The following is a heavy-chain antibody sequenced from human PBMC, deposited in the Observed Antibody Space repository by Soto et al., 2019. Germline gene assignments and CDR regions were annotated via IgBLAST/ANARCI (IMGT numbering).Heavy chain of an antibody. CDR3: ARILKGGTFDWLQIDC. CDR1: GFSLTTSRMC. D-gene: IGHD3-9*01. J-gene: IGHJ4*02. Sequence: SGPTLVNPTQTLTLTCTFSGFSLTTSRMCVTWIRQPPGKALEWLALINWRDNNYYTTSLKTRLTLSKDTSKNQVVLTLTNMDPVDTGTYYCARILKGGTFDWLQIDCWGQGTLVTVSS. V-gene: IGHV2-70*01. CDR2: INWRDNN.